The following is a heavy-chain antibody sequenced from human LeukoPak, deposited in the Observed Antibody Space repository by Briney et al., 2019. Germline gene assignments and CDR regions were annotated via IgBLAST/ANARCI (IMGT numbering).Heavy chain of an antibody. CDR1: GGSITSYF. CDR3: ARANLEWLLGVPYYYYYMDV. Sequence: PSETLSLTCTVSGGSITSYFWSWIRQPPGKGLEWIGYISNSGSPYYNPSLKSRVTISVDTSKNQYSLKLSSVTAADTAVYYCARANLEWLLGVPYYYYYMDVWGKGTTVIVSS. D-gene: IGHD3-3*01. J-gene: IGHJ6*03. V-gene: IGHV4-59*08. CDR2: ISNSGSP.